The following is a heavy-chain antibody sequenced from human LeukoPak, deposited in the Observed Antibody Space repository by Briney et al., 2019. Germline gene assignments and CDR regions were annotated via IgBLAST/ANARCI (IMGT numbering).Heavy chain of an antibody. Sequence: GXTFSSYAISWVRQAPGQGIEWMGGIIPIFGTANYAQKFQGRVTITADKSTSTAYMELSSLRSEDTAVYYCARGGGGGYDWDFDYWGQGTLVTVSS. CDR2: IIPIFGTA. V-gene: IGHV1-69*06. J-gene: IGHJ4*02. CDR1: GXTFSSYA. D-gene: IGHD5-12*01. CDR3: ARGGGGGYDWDFDY.